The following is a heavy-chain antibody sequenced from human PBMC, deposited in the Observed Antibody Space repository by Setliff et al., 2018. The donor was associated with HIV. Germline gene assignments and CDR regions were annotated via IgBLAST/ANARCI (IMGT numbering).Heavy chain of an antibody. CDR2: MYHSGST. CDR1: NYSISSGYY. J-gene: IGHJ5*02. Sequence: PSETLSLTCAVSNYSISSGYYWGWIRQSPGKGLEWIGSMYHSGSTYSNPSLKSRVTISVDTSKNQFSLKLSSVTAADTAVYYCERGPGWPNWFDPWGQGTLVTVSS. D-gene: IGHD6-19*01. CDR3: ERGPGWPNWFDP. V-gene: IGHV4-38-2*01.